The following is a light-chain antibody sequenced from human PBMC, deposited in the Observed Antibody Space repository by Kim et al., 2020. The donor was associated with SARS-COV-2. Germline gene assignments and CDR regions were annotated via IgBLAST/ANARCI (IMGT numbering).Light chain of an antibody. CDR2: AAS. V-gene: IGKV1-27*01. CDR1: RGISNY. CDR3: QNYNSVPLT. Sequence: ASVGDRVTITCRASRGISNYLAWYQQRPGKVPKLLIYAASTLQSGVPSRFSGGGSGTDFTLAISSLQPEDVATYYCQNYNSVPLTFGGGTKVEIK. J-gene: IGKJ4*01.